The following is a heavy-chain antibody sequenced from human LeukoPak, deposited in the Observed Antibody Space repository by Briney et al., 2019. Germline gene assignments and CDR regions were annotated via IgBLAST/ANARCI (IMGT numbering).Heavy chain of an antibody. D-gene: IGHD3-22*01. CDR3: AAGRYYYDSSGYYSLDAFDI. Sequence: ASVKVSCKASGYTFTSYYMHWVRQAPGQGLEWMGIINPSGGSTSYAQKFQGRVTMTRDMSTSTVYMELSSLRSEDTAVYYCAAGRYYYDSSGYYSLDAFDIWGQGTMVTVSS. J-gene: IGHJ3*02. CDR2: INPSGGST. V-gene: IGHV1-46*01. CDR1: GYTFTSYY.